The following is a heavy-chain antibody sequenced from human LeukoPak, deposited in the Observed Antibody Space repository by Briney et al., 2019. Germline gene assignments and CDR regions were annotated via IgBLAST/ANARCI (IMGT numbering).Heavy chain of an antibody. V-gene: IGHV4-38-2*01. J-gene: IGHJ3*02. Sequence: SETLSLTCAVSGYSISSGYYWGWIRQPPGKGLEWIGSIYHSGSTYYNPSLKSRVTISVDTSKNQFSLKLSSVTAADTAVYYCAAPQVGATMDDAFDIWGQGTMVTVSS. D-gene: IGHD1-26*01. CDR3: AAPQVGATMDDAFDI. CDR1: GYSISSGYY. CDR2: IYHSGST.